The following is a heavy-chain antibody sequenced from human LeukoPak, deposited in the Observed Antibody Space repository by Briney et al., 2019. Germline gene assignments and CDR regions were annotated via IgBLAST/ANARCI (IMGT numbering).Heavy chain of an antibody. D-gene: IGHD3-10*01. CDR3: ARAYHGSGSFSLLFDP. J-gene: IGHJ5*02. CDR1: GGSISSNY. V-gene: IGHV4-59*01. Sequence: PSETLSLTCTVSGGSISSNYWSWVRQPPGKGLEWIGYIYYSGITNNNPSLKSRVTIPVDTSKNQFSLKLSSVTAADTAVYYCARAYHGSGSFSLLFDPWGQGTLVTVSS. CDR2: IYYSGIT.